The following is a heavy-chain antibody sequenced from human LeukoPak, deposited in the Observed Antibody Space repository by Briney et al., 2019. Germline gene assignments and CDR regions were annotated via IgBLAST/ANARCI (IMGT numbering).Heavy chain of an antibody. J-gene: IGHJ6*02. CDR3: ARAPYYDFWSGYSPYYYYGMDV. Sequence: GASVKVSCKASGGTFGSYAISWVRQAPGQGLEWMGGIIPIFGTANYAQKFQGRVTITADESTSTAYMELSSLRSEDTAVYYCARAPYYDFWSGYSPYYYYGMDVWGQGTTVTVSS. V-gene: IGHV1-69*13. D-gene: IGHD3-3*01. CDR2: IIPIFGTA. CDR1: GGTFGSYA.